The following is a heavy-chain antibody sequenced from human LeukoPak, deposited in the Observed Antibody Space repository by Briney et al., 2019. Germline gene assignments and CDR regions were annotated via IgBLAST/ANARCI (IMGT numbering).Heavy chain of an antibody. CDR3: ARHSRLDKSSLSWADY. CDR1: GGSISSYY. D-gene: IGHD2-2*03. Sequence: PSETLSLTCTVSGGSISSYYWSWIRQPPGKGLEWIGYIYYSGSTNYNPSLKSRVTISVDTSKNQFSLKLSPVTAADTAVYYCARHSRLDKSSLSWADYWGQGTLVTVSS. CDR2: IYYSGST. J-gene: IGHJ4*02. V-gene: IGHV4-59*08.